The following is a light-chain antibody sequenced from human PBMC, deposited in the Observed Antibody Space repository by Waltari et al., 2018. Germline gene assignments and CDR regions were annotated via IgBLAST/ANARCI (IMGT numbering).Light chain of an antibody. J-gene: IGKJ1*01. CDR3: QQTYSNFRT. CDR2: AAS. V-gene: IGKV1-39*01. Sequence: DIQMTQSPSSLSASVGDSVTIACRASQRISSYLNWYQQKPGQAPKLLIYAASSLPSGVPSRFSGSGFGTDFTLTINSLQPEDFAIYYCQQTYSNFRTFGQGTKVDVK. CDR1: QRISSY.